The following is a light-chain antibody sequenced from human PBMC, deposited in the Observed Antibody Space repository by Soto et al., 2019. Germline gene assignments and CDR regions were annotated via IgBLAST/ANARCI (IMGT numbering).Light chain of an antibody. CDR1: SSDVGGYDF. V-gene: IGLV2-14*01. CDR2: DVN. J-gene: IGLJ1*01. CDR3: SSYTSRHTPV. Sequence: QSVLTQPASVSGSPGQSITISCTGTSSDVGGYDFVSWYQHHPGKAPKLLIYDVNNRPSGLSDRFSGSKSGNTASLTISGLQTEDEADYYFSSYTSRHTPVFGTGTNVTVL.